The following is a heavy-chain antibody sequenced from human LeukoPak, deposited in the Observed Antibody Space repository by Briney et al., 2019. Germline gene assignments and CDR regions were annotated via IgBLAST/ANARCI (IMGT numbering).Heavy chain of an antibody. CDR2: IDQRGDT. CDR3: ARGATISETGYFDF. V-gene: IGHV4-34*01. J-gene: IGHJ4*02. D-gene: IGHD5-24*01. CDR1: GGSFSRYY. Sequence: PSPTLSLTCAVYGGSFSRYYWSWIRQSPGKGLEWIAEIDQRGDTNYNPSVKGRVTISVDTSKNQFSLRVRSLSAADTAVYYCARGATISETGYFDFWGQGTLVTDTS.